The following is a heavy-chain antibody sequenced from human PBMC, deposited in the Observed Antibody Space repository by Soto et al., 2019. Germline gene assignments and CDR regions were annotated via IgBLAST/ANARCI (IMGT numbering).Heavy chain of an antibody. CDR2: IYHSGTA. CDR1: DGSISTYF. CDR3: ARGKYCSGGSCERFDP. J-gene: IGHJ5*02. V-gene: IGHV4-59*01. Sequence: QVQLQESGPGLVQPSETLSLTCTVSDGSISTYFWTWIRQPPGKGLEWIGHIYHSGTADYNPSLKSRVAMSVDTSKNQFSLNLTSVTAAYTATYYCARGKYCSGGSCERFDPWGQGALVTVSS. D-gene: IGHD2-15*01.